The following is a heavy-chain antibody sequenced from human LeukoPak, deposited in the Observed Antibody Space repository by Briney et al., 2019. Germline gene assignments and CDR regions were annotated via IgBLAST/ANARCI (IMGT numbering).Heavy chain of an antibody. V-gene: IGHV3-23*01. CDR1: GFTFSSYA. CDR3: AKDGPGRVVVSYYFDY. J-gene: IGHJ4*02. D-gene: IGHD2-2*01. Sequence: GGSLRLSCAASGFTFSSYAMSWIRQAPGKGLEWVSAISGSGGSTYYADSVKGRFTISRDNSKNTLYLQMNSLRAEDTAVYYCAKDGPGRVVVSYYFDYWGQGTLVTVSS. CDR2: ISGSGGST.